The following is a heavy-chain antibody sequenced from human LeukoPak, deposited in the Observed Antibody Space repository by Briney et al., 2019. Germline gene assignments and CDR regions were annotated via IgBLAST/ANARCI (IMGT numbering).Heavy chain of an antibody. V-gene: IGHV4-59*01. J-gene: IGHJ5*02. CDR1: GGSISPYF. Sequence: SETLSLTCTVSGGSISPYFWSWIRQPPGKGLEWIGYISYSGSTNYNPSLKSRVTISVDTSKNQFSLQLSSVTAADTAVYCCARDDYRGVTNFDPWGQGTLVTVSS. CDR2: ISYSGST. D-gene: IGHD3-10*01. CDR3: ARDDYRGVTNFDP.